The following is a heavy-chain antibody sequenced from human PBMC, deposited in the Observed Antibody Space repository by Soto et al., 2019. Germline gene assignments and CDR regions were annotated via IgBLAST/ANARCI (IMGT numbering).Heavy chain of an antibody. CDR1: GGSISSGGYY. CDR3: ARGETTVTKTYFDY. D-gene: IGHD4-17*01. CDR2: IYYSGST. Sequence: QVQLQESGPGLVKPSQTLSLTCTVSGGSISSGGYYWRWIRQHPGKGLEWIGYIYYSGSTYYNPSLKSRVTISVDTSKNQFSLKLSSVTAADTAVYYCARGETTVTKTYFDYWGQGTLVTVSS. J-gene: IGHJ4*02. V-gene: IGHV4-31*03.